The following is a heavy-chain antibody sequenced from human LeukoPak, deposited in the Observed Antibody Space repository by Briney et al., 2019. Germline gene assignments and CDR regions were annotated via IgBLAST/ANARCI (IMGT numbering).Heavy chain of an antibody. CDR2: IKQDGSEK. J-gene: IGHJ6*03. CDR3: ARDRRGSGSYYKDYYYYMDV. V-gene: IGHV3-7*01. CDR1: GFTFSSYW. Sequence: PGGSLRLSCAASGFTFSSYWMSWVRQAPGKGLEWVANIKQDGSEKYYVDSVKGRLTISRDNAKNSLYLQMNSLRAEDTAVYYCARDRRGSGSYYKDYYYYMDVWGKGTTVTISS. D-gene: IGHD3-10*01.